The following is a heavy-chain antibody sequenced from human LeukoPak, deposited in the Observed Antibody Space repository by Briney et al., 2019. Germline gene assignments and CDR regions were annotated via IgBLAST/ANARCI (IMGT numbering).Heavy chain of an antibody. Sequence: ASVKVSCKASGYTFTGYYMHWVRQAPGQGLEWMGWINPNSGGTNYAHKFQGRVTMTSDTSISTAYLELTRMRSDDTAVYYCARQGLIADRSRTWLDPWGQGTLATVSS. J-gene: IGHJ5*02. CDR1: GYTFTGYY. D-gene: IGHD6-6*01. CDR2: INPNSGGT. CDR3: ARQGLIADRSRTWLDP. V-gene: IGHV1-2*02.